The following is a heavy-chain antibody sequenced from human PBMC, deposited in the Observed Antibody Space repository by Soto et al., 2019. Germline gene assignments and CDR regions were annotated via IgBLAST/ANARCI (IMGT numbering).Heavy chain of an antibody. CDR3: ARTNSYANYYYYGMDV. J-gene: IGHJ6*02. CDR2: ISAYNGNT. V-gene: IGHV1-18*01. CDR1: VYTFTSYG. D-gene: IGHD2-2*01. Sequence: ASVTVSCEASVYTFTSYGSSWVRPAPGQGLEWMGWISAYNGNTNYAQKLQGRVTMTTDTSTSTAYMELRSLRSDDTAVYYCARTNSYANYYYYGMDVWGQGTTVTVSS.